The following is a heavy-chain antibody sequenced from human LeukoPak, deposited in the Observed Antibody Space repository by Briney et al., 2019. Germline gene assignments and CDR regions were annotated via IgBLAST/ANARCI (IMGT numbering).Heavy chain of an antibody. CDR2: INHSGST. CDR3: ARGHIVVYYYYGMDV. D-gene: IGHD2-21*01. CDR1: GGSFSGYY. V-gene: IGHV4-34*01. Sequence: PSETLSLTCAVYGGSFSGYYWSWIRQPPGKGLEWIGEINHSGSTNYNPSLKSRVTISVDTSKNQFSLKLSSVTAADTAVYYCARGHIVVYYYYGMDVWGQGTTVTVSS. J-gene: IGHJ6*02.